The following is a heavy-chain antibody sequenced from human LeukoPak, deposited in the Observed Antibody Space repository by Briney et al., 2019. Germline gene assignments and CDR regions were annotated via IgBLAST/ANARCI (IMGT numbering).Heavy chain of an antibody. CDR1: GSILTELY. CDR3: ATETTAGTLDY. D-gene: IGHD6-13*01. CDR2: FDPEDGEK. Sequence: ASVKVSCKVSGSILTELYMYWVRQAPGKGLEWMGGFDPEDGEKIYAQKFQGRVTMTEDTSTDTAYMELSSLRSDDTAVYYCATETTAGTLDYWGQGTLVTVSS. V-gene: IGHV1-24*01. J-gene: IGHJ4*02.